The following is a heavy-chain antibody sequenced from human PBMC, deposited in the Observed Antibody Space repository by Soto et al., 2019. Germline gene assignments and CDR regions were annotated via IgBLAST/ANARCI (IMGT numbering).Heavy chain of an antibody. V-gene: IGHV4-61*08. Sequence: SETLSLTCAVSGGSISSGGYSWSWIRQPPGKGLEWIGYIYYSGSTNYNPSLKSRVTISVDTSKNQFSLKLSSVTAADTAVYYCARDALAAAGTWWFDPWGQGTLVTVSS. CDR1: GGSISSGGYS. J-gene: IGHJ5*02. D-gene: IGHD6-13*01. CDR3: ARDALAAAGTWWFDP. CDR2: IYYSGST.